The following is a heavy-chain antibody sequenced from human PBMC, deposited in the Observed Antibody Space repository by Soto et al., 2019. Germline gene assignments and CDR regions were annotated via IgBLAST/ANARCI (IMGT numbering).Heavy chain of an antibody. D-gene: IGHD1-1*01. J-gene: IGHJ6*03. CDR2: IYHSGST. CDR1: GGSFSGYY. V-gene: IGHV4-34*01. CDR3: ARTGSSRYAYYYMDV. Sequence: PSETLSLTCAVYGGSFSGYYWSWIRQPPGKGLEWIGEIYHSGSTNYNPSLKSRVTISVDKSKNQFSLKLSSVTAADTAVYYCARTGSSRYAYYYMDVWGKGTTVTVSS.